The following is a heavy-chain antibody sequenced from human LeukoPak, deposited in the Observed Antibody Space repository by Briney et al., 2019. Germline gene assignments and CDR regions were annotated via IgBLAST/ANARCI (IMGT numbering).Heavy chain of an antibody. CDR1: GGTFSSYA. Sequence: ASVKVSCKASGGTFSSYAISWVRQAPGQGLEWMGGIIPIFGTANYAQKFQGRVTITTDESTSTAYMELSSLRSEDTAVYYCAIGRSGYYYRFDYWGQGTLATVSS. CDR2: IIPIFGTA. J-gene: IGHJ4*02. V-gene: IGHV1-69*05. CDR3: AIGRSGYYYRFDY. D-gene: IGHD3-22*01.